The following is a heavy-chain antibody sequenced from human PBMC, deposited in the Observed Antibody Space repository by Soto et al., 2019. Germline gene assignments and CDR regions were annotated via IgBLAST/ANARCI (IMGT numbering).Heavy chain of an antibody. Sequence: GASVKVSCKASGGTFSSYAISWVRQAPGQGLEWMGGIIPIFGTANYAQKFQGRVTITADESTSTAYMELSSLRSEDTAVYYCARGLNYYDSSGYYYYFDYWGQGTLVTVSS. V-gene: IGHV1-69*13. CDR3: ARGLNYYDSSGYYYYFDY. J-gene: IGHJ4*02. CDR2: IIPIFGTA. D-gene: IGHD3-22*01. CDR1: GGTFSSYA.